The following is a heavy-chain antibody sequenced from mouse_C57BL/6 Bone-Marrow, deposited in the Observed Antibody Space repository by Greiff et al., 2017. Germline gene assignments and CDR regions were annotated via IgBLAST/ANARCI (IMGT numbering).Heavy chain of an antibody. CDR1: YTFSRRVH. CDR2: GQGLEWIG. D-gene: IGHD2-3*01. J-gene: IGHJ1*03. Sequence: QVQLQQSGPELARPWASVKISCQAFYTFSRRVHFAIRDTNSWMQWVKQRPGQGLEWIGAIYPGNGDTSYNQKFKCKATLTADQSSSTAYMKLSSLTSEDSAVYYCAWGVTYWYFDVWGTGTTVTVSS. CDR3: SEDSAVYYCAWGVTYWYFDV. V-gene: IGHV1-87*01.